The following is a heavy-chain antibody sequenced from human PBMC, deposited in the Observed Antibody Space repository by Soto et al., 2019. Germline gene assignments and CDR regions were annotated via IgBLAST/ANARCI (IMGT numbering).Heavy chain of an antibody. D-gene: IGHD6-19*01. J-gene: IGHJ4*02. CDR2: ISSSGSTI. Sequence: EVQLVESGGGLVQPGGSLRLSCAASGFTFSSYEMNWVRQAPGKGLEWVSYISSSGSTIYYADSVKGRFTISRDNAKNSLYLQMNSLRAEDTAVYYCARGEGPHVPHSSGCLDYWGQGTLVTVSS. V-gene: IGHV3-48*03. CDR3: ARGEGPHVPHSSGCLDY. CDR1: GFTFSSYE.